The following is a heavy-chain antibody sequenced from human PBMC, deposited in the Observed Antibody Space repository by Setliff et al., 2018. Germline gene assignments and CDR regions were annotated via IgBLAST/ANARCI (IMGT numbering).Heavy chain of an antibody. J-gene: IGHJ4*02. V-gene: IGHV4-38-2*02. CDR1: GYSISSGYY. D-gene: IGHD3-3*02. Sequence: SETLSLTCTVSGYSISSGYYWGWIRQPTGKGLEWLGRFFHTGNTYYNPSLEGRVTISVDTSNNQFSLKLSSVTAAATVVYYCARHLWGRYMAESSDYFDYWGQGSLVTVSS. CDR2: FFHTGNT. CDR3: ARHLWGRYMAESSDYFDY.